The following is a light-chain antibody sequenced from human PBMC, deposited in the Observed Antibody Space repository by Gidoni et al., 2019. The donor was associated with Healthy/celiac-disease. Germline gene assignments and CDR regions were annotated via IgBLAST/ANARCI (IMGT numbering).Light chain of an antibody. CDR1: QRVSSSY. CDR2: GAS. J-gene: IGKJ2*01. CDR3: QQYGSSPRT. V-gene: IGKV3-20*01. Sequence: FLPQSPGTLSLSPGERDTLSCRASQRVSSSYLAWYQQKPGQAPRLLIYGASSRATGIPDRFSGSGSGTDFTLTISRLEPEDVAVYYCQQYGSSPRTFGQGTKLEIK.